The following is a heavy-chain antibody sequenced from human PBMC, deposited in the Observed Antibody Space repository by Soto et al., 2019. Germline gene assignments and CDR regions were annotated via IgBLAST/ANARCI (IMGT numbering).Heavy chain of an antibody. V-gene: IGHV1-3*01. J-gene: IGHJ5*02. D-gene: IGHD1-26*01. Sequence: EASVKVSCKASGYTFTSYAMHWVRQAPGQRLEWMGWINAGNGNTKYSQKFQGRVTITRDTSASTAYMELSSLRSEDTAVYYCAREYFRVGATGWFDPWGQGTLVTVSS. CDR2: INAGNGNT. CDR1: GYTFTSYA. CDR3: AREYFRVGATGWFDP.